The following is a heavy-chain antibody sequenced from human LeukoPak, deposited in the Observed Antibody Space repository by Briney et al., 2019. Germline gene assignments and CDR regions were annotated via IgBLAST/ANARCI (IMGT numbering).Heavy chain of an antibody. D-gene: IGHD3-22*01. J-gene: IGHJ4*02. Sequence: GGSLRLSCAASGFTFSSYGMSWVRQAPGKGLEWVSAISGGVGSTYYADSVRGRFTISRDNSKNTLYLQMNSLRAEDTAVYYCAMDDSSGYYSSYFDYWGQGTLVTVSS. V-gene: IGHV3-23*01. CDR2: ISGGVGST. CDR3: AMDDSSGYYSSYFDY. CDR1: GFTFSSYG.